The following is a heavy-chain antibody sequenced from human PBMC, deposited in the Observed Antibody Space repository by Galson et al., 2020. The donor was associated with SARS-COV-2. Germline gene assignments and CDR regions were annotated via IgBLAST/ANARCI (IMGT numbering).Heavy chain of an antibody. CDR2: INSNGSST. CDR3: SATRAY. CDR1: GFTFSSYW. V-gene: IGHV3-74*01. J-gene: IGHJ4*02. Sequence: GGSLRLSCAASGFTFSSYWMHWVRQTPGKGLVWVSRINSNGSSTSYADSVKGRFTISRDNAKHTLYLQMNSLRADDTAVYYCSATRAYWGQGTLVTFSS. D-gene: IGHD1-26*01.